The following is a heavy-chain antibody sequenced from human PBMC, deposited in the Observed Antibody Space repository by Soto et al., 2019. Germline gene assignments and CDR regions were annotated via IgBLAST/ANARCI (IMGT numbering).Heavy chain of an antibody. CDR2: ITPFNGNT. CDR3: AHRPRGYSYHFDY. V-gene: IGHV1-45*02. D-gene: IGHD5-18*01. Sequence: GASVKVSCKASGYTFTYRYLHWVRQAPGQALEWMGWITPFNGNTNYAQKFQDRVTITRDRSMSTAYMELSSLRSEDTATYYCAHRPRGYSYHFDYWGQGTLVTVSS. J-gene: IGHJ4*02. CDR1: GYTFTYRY.